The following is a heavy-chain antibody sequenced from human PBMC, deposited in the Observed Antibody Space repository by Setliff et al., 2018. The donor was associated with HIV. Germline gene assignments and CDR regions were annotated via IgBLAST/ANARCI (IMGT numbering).Heavy chain of an antibody. J-gene: IGHJ6*03. D-gene: IGHD3-9*01. CDR3: ARGVRGYGEIRYFFYYYYMDV. V-gene: IGHV4-59*08. Sequence: SETLSLTCTVSGGSISSYYWSWIRQPPGKGLEWIGYIYYSGSTNYNPSLKSRVTISVDTSKNQFSLKLGSVTAADTAVYYCARGVRGYGEIRYFFYYYYMDVWGKGTTVTVSS. CDR1: GGSISSYY. CDR2: IYYSGST.